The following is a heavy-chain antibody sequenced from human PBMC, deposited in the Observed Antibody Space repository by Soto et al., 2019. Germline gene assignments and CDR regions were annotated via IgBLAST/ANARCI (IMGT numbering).Heavy chain of an antibody. CDR1: GGSISSGGYY. V-gene: IGHV4-31*03. J-gene: IGHJ6*02. D-gene: IGHD3-3*01. CDR2: IYYSGST. Sequence: SETLSLTCTVSGGSISSGGYYWSWIRQHPGKGLEWIGYIYYSGSTYYNPSLKSRVTISVDTSKNQFSLKLSSVTAADTAVYYCARDSSWYYDFWSGYLDYYYYGMDVWGQGTTVTVSS. CDR3: ARDSSWYYDFWSGYLDYYYYGMDV.